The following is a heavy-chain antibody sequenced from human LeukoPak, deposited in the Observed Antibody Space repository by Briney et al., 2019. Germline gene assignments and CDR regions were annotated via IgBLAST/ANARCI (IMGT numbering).Heavy chain of an antibody. D-gene: IGHD6-25*01. V-gene: IGHV6-1*01. J-gene: IGHJ3*01. CDR2: TYYTAKWNT. CDR3: ARGRASAFNV. Sequence: SQTLSLSCAISGDSVSTSGVAWNWVRQSPSRGLEWLGRTYYTAKWNTDYALTVKSRIVVNPDTTKNHFSLQLNSFTSVYTSVYYCARGRASAFNVWGQGTMVTVSS. CDR1: GDSVSTSGVA.